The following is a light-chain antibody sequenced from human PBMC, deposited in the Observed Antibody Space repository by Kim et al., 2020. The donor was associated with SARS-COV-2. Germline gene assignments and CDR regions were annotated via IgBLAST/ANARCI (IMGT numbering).Light chain of an antibody. CDR2: AAS. J-gene: IGKJ1*01. Sequence: DIQMTQSPSSLSASVGDRVTITCRASQGIRNYLAWYQQKPGKVPKLLIYAASTLQSGVPSRFSGRGSGTDFTLTISSLQPEDVATYYCQKYNLAPWTFGQGTKVDIK. CDR3: QKYNLAPWT. CDR1: QGIRNY. V-gene: IGKV1-27*01.